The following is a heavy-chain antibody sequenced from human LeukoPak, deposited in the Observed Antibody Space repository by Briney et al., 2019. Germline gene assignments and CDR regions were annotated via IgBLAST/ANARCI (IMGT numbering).Heavy chain of an antibody. J-gene: IGHJ1*01. Sequence: GGSLRLSCAASGFTFSDYSMNWVRQAPGKGLEWVSSISRSSRHVYYAGSLKGRFTIPRDNAKNSLYLQMNSLRAEDMAVYFCVRDLMGSGSTTAYLHHWGQGTLVTVSS. D-gene: IGHD1-1*01. CDR1: GFTFSDYS. V-gene: IGHV3-21*01. CDR3: VRDLMGSGSTTAYLHH. CDR2: ISRSSRHV.